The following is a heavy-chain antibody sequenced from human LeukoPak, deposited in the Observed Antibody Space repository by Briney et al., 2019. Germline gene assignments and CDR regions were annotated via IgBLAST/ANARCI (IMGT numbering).Heavy chain of an antibody. Sequence: SETLSLTCAVYGGSFSGYYWSWIRQPPGKGLDWIGEINHSGSTNYNPSLKSRVTISVDTSKNQFSLKLSSVTAADTAVYYCASSSIMITFGGVSHYWGQGTLVTVSS. D-gene: IGHD3-16*01. CDR3: ASSSIMITFGGVSHY. J-gene: IGHJ4*02. CDR2: INHSGST. V-gene: IGHV4-34*01. CDR1: GGSFSGYY.